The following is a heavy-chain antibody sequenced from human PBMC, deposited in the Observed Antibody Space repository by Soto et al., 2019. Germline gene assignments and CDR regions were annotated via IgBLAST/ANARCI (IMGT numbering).Heavy chain of an antibody. D-gene: IGHD3-22*01. V-gene: IGHV5-10-1*01. CDR2: IDPSDSYT. CDR3: ARPPSTPLDYDSSGYYGY. J-gene: IGHJ4*02. Sequence: PGESLKISCKGSGYSFTSYWISWVRQMPGKGLEWMGRIDPSDSYTNYSPSFQGHVTISADKSISTAYLQWSSLKASDTAMYYCARPPSTPLDYDSSGYYGYWGQGTLVTVSS. CDR1: GYSFTSYW.